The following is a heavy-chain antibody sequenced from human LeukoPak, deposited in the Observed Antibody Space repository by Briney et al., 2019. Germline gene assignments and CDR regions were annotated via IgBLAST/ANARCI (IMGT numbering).Heavy chain of an antibody. D-gene: IGHD4-17*01. V-gene: IGHV3-23*01. CDR2: INAGGGET. Sequence: GGSLRLSCAASGFTFSTYAMTWVRQAAEKGLEWVSIINAGGGETYYADSVKGRFTISRDNSKNTLYLQMNSLRVEVTAVYYCGRDPNGDYFGAFEFWGQETLVTVSA. CDR1: GFTFSTYA. J-gene: IGHJ3*01. CDR3: GRDPNGDYFGAFEF.